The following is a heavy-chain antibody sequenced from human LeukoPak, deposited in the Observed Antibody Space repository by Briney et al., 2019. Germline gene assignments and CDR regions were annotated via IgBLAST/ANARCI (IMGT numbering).Heavy chain of an antibody. Sequence: PSETLSLTCTVSGGSISSSSYYWGWIRQPPGKGLEWIGSIYYSGSTYYNPSLKSRVTISVDTSKNQFSLKLSSVTAADTAVYYCARVDSITIFGVAPFDYWGQGTLVTVSS. CDR3: ARVDSITIFGVAPFDY. CDR1: GGSISSSSYY. D-gene: IGHD3-3*01. J-gene: IGHJ4*02. V-gene: IGHV4-39*07. CDR2: IYYSGST.